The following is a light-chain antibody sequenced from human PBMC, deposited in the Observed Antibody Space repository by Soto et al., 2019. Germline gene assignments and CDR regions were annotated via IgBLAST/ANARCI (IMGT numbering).Light chain of an antibody. Sequence: EIVLTQSPGTLSLSPGERATLSCRASQSVSINLAWFQQKPGQAPRLLIYGASNRATGIPDRFSGSGSGTDFTLAISSLQSEDFAVYYCQQYNSWPLTFGGGTKVDIK. V-gene: IGKV3D-15*01. CDR2: GAS. CDR1: QSVSIN. J-gene: IGKJ4*01. CDR3: QQYNSWPLT.